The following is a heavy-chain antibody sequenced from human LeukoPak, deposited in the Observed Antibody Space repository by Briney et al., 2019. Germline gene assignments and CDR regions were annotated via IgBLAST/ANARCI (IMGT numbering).Heavy chain of an antibody. CDR2: IYSTGST. J-gene: IGHJ4*02. D-gene: IGHD3-10*01. V-gene: IGHV3-53*01. CDR1: GFIVSSNY. CDR3: ARDAYGEKTTY. Sequence: GGSLRLSCAASGFIVSSNYMSWVRQAPGKGLEWVSVIYSTGSTYYADSVKGRFTISRDNSKNTLYLQINSLRAEDTAIYYCARDAYGEKTTYWGQGTLVTVSS.